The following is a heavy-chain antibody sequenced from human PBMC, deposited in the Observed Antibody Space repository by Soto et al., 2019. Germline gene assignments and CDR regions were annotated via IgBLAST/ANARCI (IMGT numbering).Heavy chain of an antibody. V-gene: IGHV3-23*01. J-gene: IGHJ4*02. CDR3: AMIKIGDNY. Sequence: EVQLLESGGGLVQPGGSLGLSCAVSGLTFNIYAMSWVRQAPGKGPEWVSAITDNGGSTYYADSVKGRFSISRDNSKNTLYLEMNSLRAEDTALYYCAMIKIGDNYWGQGTQVTVSS. CDR1: GLTFNIYA. D-gene: IGHD3-10*01. CDR2: ITDNGGST.